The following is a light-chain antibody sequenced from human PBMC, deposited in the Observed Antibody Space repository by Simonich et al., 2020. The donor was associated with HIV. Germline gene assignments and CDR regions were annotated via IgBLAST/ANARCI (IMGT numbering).Light chain of an antibody. V-gene: IGKV3-15*01. Sequence: EIVLTQSPGTLSLSPGERATLSCRASQSVISSYLAWYQQKPGQAPRLLIYGASTRATGIPARFSGSGSGTELTLTISSMQSEDFAVYYCQQYNNWPPYTFGQGTKLEIK. J-gene: IGKJ2*01. CDR3: QQYNNWPPYT. CDR2: GAS. CDR1: QSVISSY.